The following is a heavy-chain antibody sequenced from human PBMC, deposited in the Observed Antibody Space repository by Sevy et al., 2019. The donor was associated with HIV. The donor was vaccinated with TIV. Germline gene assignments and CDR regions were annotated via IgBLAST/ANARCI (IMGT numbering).Heavy chain of an antibody. D-gene: IGHD6-19*01. CDR3: TRYLCESGWFYFDY. J-gene: IGHJ4*02. CDR1: GFTFGDYA. CDR2: IKTKTYSGTT. Sequence: GGSLRLSCTASGFTFGDYAMSWFRQAPGKGLEWVGFIKTKTYSGTTEYAAAVKGRFIISGDDSKNIAYLQMNSLKTEDTAVYYCTRYLCESGWFYFDYWGQGTLVSVSS. V-gene: IGHV3-49*03.